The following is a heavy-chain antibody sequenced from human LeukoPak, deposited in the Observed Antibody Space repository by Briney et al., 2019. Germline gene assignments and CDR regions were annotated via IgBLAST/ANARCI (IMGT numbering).Heavy chain of an antibody. CDR3: AGKRSSGWYGAFDI. V-gene: IGHV3-7*03. J-gene: IGHJ3*02. D-gene: IGHD6-19*01. CDR2: IKQDGSEE. Sequence: PGGSLRLSCAASGFTFSIFSMTWVRQAPGKGLEWVANIKQDGSEEYYVDSVKGRFAISRDNAKNSLYLQMNSLRAEDTAVYYCAGKRSSGWYGAFDIWGQGTMVTVSS. CDR1: GFTFSIFS.